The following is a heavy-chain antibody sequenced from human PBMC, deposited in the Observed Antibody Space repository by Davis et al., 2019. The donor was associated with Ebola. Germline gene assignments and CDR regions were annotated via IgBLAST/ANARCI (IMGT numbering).Heavy chain of an antibody. V-gene: IGHV3-21*01. D-gene: IGHD3-22*01. Sequence: GESLKIPCAASGFTFSSYSMNWVRQAPGKGLEWVSSISSSSSYIYYADSVKGRFTISRDNAKNSLYLQMNSLRAEDTAVYYCARELYYYDSSGYYPHYFDYWGQGTLVTVSS. J-gene: IGHJ4*02. CDR3: ARELYYYDSSGYYPHYFDY. CDR1: GFTFSSYS. CDR2: ISSSSSYI.